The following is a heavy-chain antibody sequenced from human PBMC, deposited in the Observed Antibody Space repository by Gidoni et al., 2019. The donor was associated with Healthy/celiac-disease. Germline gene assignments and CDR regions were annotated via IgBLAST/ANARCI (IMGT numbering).Heavy chain of an antibody. CDR2: INPNSGGT. CDR3: ARDIVVVPAANGADV. J-gene: IGHJ6*02. D-gene: IGHD2-2*01. Sequence: QVQLVQSGAEVKKPGASVKVSCKASGYTFTGYYMHWVRQAPGQGREWMGWINPNSGGTNYAQKFQGRVTMTRDTSISTAYMELSRLRSDDTAVYYCARDIVVVPAANGADVWGQGTTVTVSS. CDR1: GYTFTGYY. V-gene: IGHV1-2*02.